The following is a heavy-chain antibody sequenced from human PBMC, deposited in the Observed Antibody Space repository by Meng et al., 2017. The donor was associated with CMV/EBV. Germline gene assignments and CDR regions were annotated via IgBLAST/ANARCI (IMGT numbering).Heavy chain of an antibody. J-gene: IGHJ3*02. CDR1: GGSFSSYE. CDR2: IIPIFGTT. CDR3: ARRAVCSDCSNPLAI. Sequence: SVTVSCKAVGGSFSSYEIIWVRQAPGQGLEWLGGIIPIFGTTNYAQKFQGRVTFTTDESTTTAYMELSGLTSEDTAVHYCARRAVCSDCSNPLAIWGQGTLVTVSS. V-gene: IGHV1-69*05. D-gene: IGHD6-19*01.